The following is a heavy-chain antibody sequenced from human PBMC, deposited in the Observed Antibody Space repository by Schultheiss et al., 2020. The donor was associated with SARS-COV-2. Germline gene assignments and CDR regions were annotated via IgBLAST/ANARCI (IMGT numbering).Heavy chain of an antibody. D-gene: IGHD6-13*01. J-gene: IGHJ1*01. Sequence: SETLSLTCAVYGGSFSGYYWSWIRQPPGKGLEWIGEINHSGSTNYNPSLKSRVTISVDTSKNQFSLKLSSVTAADTAVYYCARGEQQLVPAEYFQHWGQGTLVTVSS. V-gene: IGHV4-34*01. CDR3: ARGEQQLVPAEYFQH. CDR1: GGSFSGYY. CDR2: INHSGST.